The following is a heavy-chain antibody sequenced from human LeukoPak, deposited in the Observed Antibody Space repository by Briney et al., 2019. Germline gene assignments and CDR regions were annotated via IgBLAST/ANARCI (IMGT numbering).Heavy chain of an antibody. CDR1: GYTLTELS. V-gene: IGHV1-24*01. Sequence: ASVKVSCKVSGYTLTELSMHWVRQAPGKGLEWMGGFDPEDGETIYAQKFQGRVTMTEDTSTDTAYMELSSLRSEDTAVYYCATVPRVVVVVAAHFQHWGQGTLVTASS. J-gene: IGHJ1*01. CDR2: FDPEDGET. CDR3: ATVPRVVVVVAAHFQH. D-gene: IGHD2-15*01.